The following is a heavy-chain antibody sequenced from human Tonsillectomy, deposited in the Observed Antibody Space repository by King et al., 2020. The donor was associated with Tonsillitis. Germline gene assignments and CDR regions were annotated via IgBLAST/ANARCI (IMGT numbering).Heavy chain of an antibody. J-gene: IGHJ4*02. CDR3: AKVIEGAPLAYYFDY. D-gene: IGHD1-26*01. V-gene: IGHV3-9*01. CDR1: GFTFDDYA. Sequence: VQLVESGGGLVQPVRSLRLSCAASGFTFDDYAMHWVRQAPGKGLEWVSGIRWNSGSIGYADSVKGRFTISRDNAKNSLYLQMNSLRAEDTALYYCAKVIEGAPLAYYFDYWGQGTLVTVSS. CDR2: IRWNSGSI.